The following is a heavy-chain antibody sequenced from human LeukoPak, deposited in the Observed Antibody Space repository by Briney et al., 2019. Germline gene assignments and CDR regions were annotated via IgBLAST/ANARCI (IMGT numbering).Heavy chain of an antibody. CDR1: EYTFRGYY. CDR2: INPHSGVT. Sequence: GASVTVSCKACEYTFRGYYMHWVRQAPGQGLEWMGWINPHSGVTNYAQKFQGRVTMTRYTSISTGYMELSRLSSDDTAVYYCARGDYYDSSGYLDVWGKGTTVTVPS. J-gene: IGHJ6*04. CDR3: ARGDYYDSSGYLDV. D-gene: IGHD3-22*01. V-gene: IGHV1-2*02.